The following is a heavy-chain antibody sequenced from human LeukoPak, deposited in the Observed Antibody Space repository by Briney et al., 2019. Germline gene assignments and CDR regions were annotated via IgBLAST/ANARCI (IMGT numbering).Heavy chain of an antibody. V-gene: IGHV4-59*01. D-gene: IGHD2-2*01. CDR1: GDSIRSFY. CDR3: AKDPYCSSTSCYSIWFDP. Sequence: PSETLSLTCTVSGDSIRSFYWTWIRQSPGKGLEWIGNIYNSGSTNYNPSLKSRVTISLDTPKNQFSLRLSPVTAADTAVYYCAKDPYCSSTSCYSIWFDPWGQGTLVTVSS. CDR2: IYNSGST. J-gene: IGHJ5*02.